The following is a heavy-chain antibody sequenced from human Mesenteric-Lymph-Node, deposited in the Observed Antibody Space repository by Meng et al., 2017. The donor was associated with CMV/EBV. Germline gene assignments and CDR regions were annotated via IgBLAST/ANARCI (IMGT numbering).Heavy chain of an antibody. J-gene: IGHJ6*02. D-gene: IGHD3-3*01. CDR1: GFTFSSYG. CDR3: AKDPNLRFLEWLLRGDYYYGMDV. Sequence: GGSLRLSCAASGFTFSSYGMHWVRQAPGKGLEWVAVIRYDGSNKYYADSVKGRFTISRDNSKNTLYLQMNSLRAEDTAVYYCAKDPNLRFLEWLLRGDYYYGMDVWGQGTTVTVSS. V-gene: IGHV3-30*02. CDR2: IRYDGSNK.